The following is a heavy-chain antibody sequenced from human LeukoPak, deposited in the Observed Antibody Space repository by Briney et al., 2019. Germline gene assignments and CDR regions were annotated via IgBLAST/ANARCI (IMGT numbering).Heavy chain of an antibody. V-gene: IGHV4-34*01. CDR2: INHSGST. J-gene: IGHJ4*02. CDR1: GGSFSGYY. CDR3: ARTVQWLVGGYFDY. D-gene: IGHD6-19*01. Sequence: PSETLPLTCAVYGGSFSGYYWSWIRQPPGKGLEWIGEINHSGSTNYNPSLKSRVTISVDTSKNQFSLKLSSVTAADTAVYYCARTVQWLVGGYFDYWGQGTLVTVSS.